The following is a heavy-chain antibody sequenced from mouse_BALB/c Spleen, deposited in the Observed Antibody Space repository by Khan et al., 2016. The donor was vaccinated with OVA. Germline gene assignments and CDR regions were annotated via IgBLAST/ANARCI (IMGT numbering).Heavy chain of an antibody. CDR2: ISPVSGDT. D-gene: IGHD1-2*01. J-gene: IGHJ3*01. V-gene: IGHV1-77*01. Sequence: QVQLQQSGAELARPGASVKLSCKASGYIFTDYYINWVKQRTGQGLEWIGEISPVSGDTYYNERFKGKATLTADKSSSTAYMQLSSLTSEASAVYFCARRNYFGYTFAYWGQGTLVTVSA. CDR3: ARRNYFGYTFAY. CDR1: GYIFTDYY.